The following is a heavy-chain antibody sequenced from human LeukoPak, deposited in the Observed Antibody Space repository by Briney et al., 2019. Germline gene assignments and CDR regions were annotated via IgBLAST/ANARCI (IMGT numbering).Heavy chain of an antibody. CDR1: GGSISSYY. CDR2: IYYSGST. Sequence: SSETLSLTCTVSGGSISSYYWSWIRQPPGKGLERIGYIYYSGSTNYNPSLKSRVTISVDTSKNQFSLKLSSVTAADTAVYYCARGGKNYDYWGQGTLVTVSS. D-gene: IGHD5-24*01. J-gene: IGHJ4*02. V-gene: IGHV4-59*01. CDR3: ARGGKNYDY.